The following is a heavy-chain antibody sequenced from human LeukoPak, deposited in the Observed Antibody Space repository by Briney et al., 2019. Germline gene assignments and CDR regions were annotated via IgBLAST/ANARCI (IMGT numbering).Heavy chain of an antibody. V-gene: IGHV1-46*01. CDR1: GYTFTSCY. J-gene: IGHJ5*02. Sequence: ASVKVSCKASGYTFTSCYMHWVRQAPGQGLEWMGIINPSGGSTSYAQKFQGRVTMTRDTSTSTVYMELSSLRSEDTAVYYCARDLTYCSSTSCYPHWFDPWGQGTLVTVSS. D-gene: IGHD2-2*01. CDR3: ARDLTYCSSTSCYPHWFDP. CDR2: INPSGGST.